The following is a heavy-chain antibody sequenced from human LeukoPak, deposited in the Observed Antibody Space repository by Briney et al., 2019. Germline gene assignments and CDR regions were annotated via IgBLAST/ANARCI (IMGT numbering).Heavy chain of an antibody. CDR2: IYHSGST. CDR3: ARDLGPHFDY. CDR1: GGSISNINYY. V-gene: IGHV4-39*07. D-gene: IGHD7-27*01. Sequence: SETLSLTCTVSGGSISNINYYWGWIRQPPGKGLEWIGSIYHSGSTYYNPSLKSRVTISVDTSKNQFSLKLSSVTAADTAVYYCARDLGPHFDYWGQGTLVTVSS. J-gene: IGHJ4*02.